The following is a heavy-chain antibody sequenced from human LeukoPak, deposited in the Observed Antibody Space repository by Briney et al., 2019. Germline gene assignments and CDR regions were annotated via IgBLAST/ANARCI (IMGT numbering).Heavy chain of an antibody. Sequence: SETLSLTCAVYGGSFSGYYWSWIRQPPGKGLEWIGEINHSGSTNYNPSLKSRVTISVDTSKNQFSLKLSSVTAADTAVYYCTRLDYYDSSGYYYLDHWGQGTLVTVSS. CDR2: INHSGST. D-gene: IGHD3-22*01. CDR3: TRLDYYDSSGYYYLDH. V-gene: IGHV4-34*01. J-gene: IGHJ4*02. CDR1: GGSFSGYY.